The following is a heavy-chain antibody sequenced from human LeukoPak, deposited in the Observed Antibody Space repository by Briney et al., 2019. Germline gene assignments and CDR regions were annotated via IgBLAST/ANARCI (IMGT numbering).Heavy chain of an antibody. CDR3: ARLAVAYFDS. D-gene: IGHD5-12*01. V-gene: IGHV3-66*04. CDR1: GFTVSSNY. Sequence: GGSLRLSCAASGFTVSSNYMGWVRQAPGKGLEWVSVIYSGGSTYYPDSVKGRFTISRDNSKNTLYLEMNSLGAEDTAVYYCARLAVAYFDSWGQGTLVTVSS. CDR2: IYSGGST. J-gene: IGHJ4*02.